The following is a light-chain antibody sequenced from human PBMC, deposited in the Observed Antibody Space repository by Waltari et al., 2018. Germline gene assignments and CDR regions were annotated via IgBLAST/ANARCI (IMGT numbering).Light chain of an antibody. V-gene: IGLV1-44*01. CDR1: NSNIWTNA. CDR3: AAWDDSLVGWV. J-gene: IGLJ3*02. CDR2: RND. Sequence: QSVLTQTPSASGTPGQRVTISCSGNNSNIWTNAVNWYPHLPGTAPKLLIYRNDERPSGVPDRLSGSKSGTSASLAISGLQSEDEANYYCAAWDDSLVGWVFGGGTKLTVL.